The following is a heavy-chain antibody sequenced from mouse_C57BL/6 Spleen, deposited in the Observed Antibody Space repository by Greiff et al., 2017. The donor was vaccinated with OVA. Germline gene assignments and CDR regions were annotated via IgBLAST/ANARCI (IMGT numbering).Heavy chain of an antibody. Sequence: QVQLQQPGAELVMPGASVKLSCKASGYTFTSYWMHWVKQRPGQGLEWIGEIDPSDSYTNYNQKFKGKSTLTVDKSSSTAYMQLSSLTSEDSAVYYCARAYYGNSYYFDDWGQGTTLTVSS. V-gene: IGHV1-69*01. CDR3: ARAYYGNSYYFDD. CDR2: IDPSDSYT. D-gene: IGHD2-10*01. J-gene: IGHJ2*01. CDR1: GYTFTSYW.